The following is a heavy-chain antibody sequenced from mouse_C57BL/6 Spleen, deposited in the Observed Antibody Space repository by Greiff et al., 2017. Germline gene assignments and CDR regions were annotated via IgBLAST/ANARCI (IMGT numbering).Heavy chain of an antibody. Sequence: QVQLQQSGAELVRPGASVTLSCKASGYTFTDYEMHWVKQTPVHGLEWIGAIDPETGGTDYNQKFKGKAILTADKSSSTAYMELRSLTSEESAVYYCTRVRDYYGSTYAMDYWGQGTSVTVSS. J-gene: IGHJ4*01. CDR3: TRVRDYYGSTYAMDY. D-gene: IGHD1-1*01. CDR1: GYTFTDYE. CDR2: IDPETGGT. V-gene: IGHV1-15*01.